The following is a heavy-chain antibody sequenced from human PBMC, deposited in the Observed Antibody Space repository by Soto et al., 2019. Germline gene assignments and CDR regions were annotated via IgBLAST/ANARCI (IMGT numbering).Heavy chain of an antibody. Sequence: ASVKVSCKASGYTFTGYYMHWVRQAPGQGLEWMGWINPNSGGTNCAQKFQGWVTMTRDTSISTAYMELSRLRSDDTAVYYCARDRFGESYYYMDVWGKGTTVTVSS. V-gene: IGHV1-2*04. CDR1: GYTFTGYY. CDR2: INPNSGGT. J-gene: IGHJ6*03. D-gene: IGHD3-10*01. CDR3: ARDRFGESYYYMDV.